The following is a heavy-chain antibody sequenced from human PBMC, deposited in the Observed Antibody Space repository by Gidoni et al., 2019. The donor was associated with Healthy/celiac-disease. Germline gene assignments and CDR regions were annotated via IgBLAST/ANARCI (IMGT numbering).Heavy chain of an antibody. CDR3: ARDAEDYYYDSSGYYTAGY. J-gene: IGHJ4*02. D-gene: IGHD3-22*01. V-gene: IGHV3-30*04. CDR2: ISYDGSNK. CDR1: GFPFSSYA. Sequence: QVQLVESGGGVVQPGRSLRLSCAASGFPFSSYAMHLVRQAPGKGLEWVAVISYDGSNKYYADSVKGRFTISRDNSKNTLYLQMNSLRAEDTAVYYCARDAEDYYYDSSGYYTAGYWGQGTLVTVSS.